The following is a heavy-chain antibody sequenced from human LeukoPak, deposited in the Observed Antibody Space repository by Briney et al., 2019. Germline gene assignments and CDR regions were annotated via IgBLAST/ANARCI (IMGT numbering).Heavy chain of an antibody. D-gene: IGHD5-12*01. CDR3: AREGLRSGYAKVFDY. CDR2: ISSSSSYI. Sequence: GGSLRLSCAASGFTFSSYSMNWVRQAPGKGLEWVSSISSSSSYIYYADSVKGRFTISRDNAKNSLYLQMNSLRAEDTAVYYCAREGLRSGYAKVFDYRGQGTLVTVSS. J-gene: IGHJ4*02. V-gene: IGHV3-21*01. CDR1: GFTFSSYS.